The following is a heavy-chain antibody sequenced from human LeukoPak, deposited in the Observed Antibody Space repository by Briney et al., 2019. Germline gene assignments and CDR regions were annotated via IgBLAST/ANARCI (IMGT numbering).Heavy chain of an antibody. J-gene: IGHJ5*02. CDR2: IQNSVTSY. CDR1: GGSISSYY. CDR3: VRSPQLDP. Sequence: PSETLSLTCTVSGGSISSYYWSWVRQPPGKGLEWIGYIQNSVTSYTDNPSLQSRVTISVDTSQNQFSLKVTSVTAADTAAYYCVRSPQLDPWGQGTLVTVSS. V-gene: IGHV4-59*01.